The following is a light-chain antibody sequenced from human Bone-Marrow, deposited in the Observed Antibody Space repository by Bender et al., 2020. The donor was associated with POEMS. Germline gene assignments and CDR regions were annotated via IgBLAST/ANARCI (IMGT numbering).Light chain of an antibody. CDR1: NSNIGTNA. Sequence: QSVLTQPPSASGTPGQRVTISCSGSNSNIGTNAVNWYQQVPGTAPKLLIYANNNRPSGVPDRFSGSKSGTSASLAITGLQAEDEADYYCQSHDGSQRVFGGGTKLTVL. J-gene: IGLJ3*02. CDR2: ANN. CDR3: QSHDGSQRV. V-gene: IGLV1-40*01.